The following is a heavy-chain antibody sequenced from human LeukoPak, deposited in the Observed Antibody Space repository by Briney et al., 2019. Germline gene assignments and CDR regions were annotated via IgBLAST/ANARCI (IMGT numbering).Heavy chain of an antibody. CDR1: GFTFSSYS. J-gene: IGHJ6*02. CDR3: TTEGSSWYLTTTGYGMDV. D-gene: IGHD6-13*01. CDR2: ISSSSSYI. Sequence: TGGSLRLSCAASGFTFSSYSMNWVRQAPGKGLEWVSSISSSSSYIYYADSVKGRFTISRDNAKNSLYLQMNSLRAEDTAVYYCTTEGSSWYLTTTGYGMDVWGQGTTVTVSS. V-gene: IGHV3-21*01.